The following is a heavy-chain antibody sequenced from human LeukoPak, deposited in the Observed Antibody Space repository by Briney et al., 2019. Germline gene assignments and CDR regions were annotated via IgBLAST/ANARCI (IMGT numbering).Heavy chain of an antibody. V-gene: IGHV3-30-3*01. Sequence: GGSLRLSCAASGFTFSSYAMHWVRQAPGKGLEWVAVISYDGSNKYYADSVKGRFTISRDNSKNTLYLQMNSLRAEDTAVYYCARAEGIAAAGAFDYWSQGTLVTVSS. CDR2: ISYDGSNK. CDR3: ARAEGIAAAGAFDY. D-gene: IGHD6-13*01. J-gene: IGHJ4*02. CDR1: GFTFSSYA.